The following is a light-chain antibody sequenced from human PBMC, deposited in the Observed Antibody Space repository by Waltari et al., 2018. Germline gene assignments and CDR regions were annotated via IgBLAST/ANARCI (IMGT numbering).Light chain of an antibody. CDR3: QSYDRSLSGHVV. CDR1: SSNIGVGYD. V-gene: IGLV1-40*01. J-gene: IGLJ2*01. CDR2: GST. Sequence: QSGLTQPPSVSGAPGQRVTISCTGSSSNIGVGYDVHWYLQVPGAAPKLLIYGSTNRPSGVPDRFSGSKSGTSASLAITGLQAEDESDYYCQSYDRSLSGHVVFGGGTKLTVL.